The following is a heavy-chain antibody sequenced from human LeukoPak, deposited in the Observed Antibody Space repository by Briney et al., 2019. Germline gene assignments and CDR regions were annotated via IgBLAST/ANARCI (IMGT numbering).Heavy chain of an antibody. CDR3: ARDLYGGNSAPLFDY. D-gene: IGHD4-23*01. J-gene: IGHJ4*02. V-gene: IGHV3-33*08. CDR2: IWYDGSNK. Sequence: PGGSLRLSCAASGFTFSDYYMSWIRQAPGKGLEWVALIWYDGSNKYYADSVKGRFTMSRDNSKNTLYLQMNSLRAEDTAVYYCARDLYGGNSAPLFDYCGQGTLVTVSS. CDR1: GFTFSDYY.